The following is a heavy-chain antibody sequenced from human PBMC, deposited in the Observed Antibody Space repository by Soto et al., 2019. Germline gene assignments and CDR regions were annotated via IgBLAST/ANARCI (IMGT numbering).Heavy chain of an antibody. Sequence: EVQLVESGGGLVQPGGSLRLSCAASGFTFSSYWMSWVRQAPGKGLEWVANIRQDGSEKYYVDSVKGRFTISRDNAKNSLYLQMNSLRAEDTAVYYCARGTYLEAFDIWGQGTMVTVSS. CDR1: GFTFSSYW. V-gene: IGHV3-7*01. D-gene: IGHD2-21*01. CDR2: IRQDGSEK. J-gene: IGHJ3*02. CDR3: ARGTYLEAFDI.